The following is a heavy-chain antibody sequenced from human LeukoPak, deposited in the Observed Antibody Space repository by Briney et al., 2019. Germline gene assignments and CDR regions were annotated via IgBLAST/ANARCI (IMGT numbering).Heavy chain of an antibody. J-gene: IGHJ5*02. CDR3: ARGGASAAARRFDP. D-gene: IGHD6-13*01. Sequence: GASVKVSCKASGYTFTSYDINWVRQVTGQGLEWMGWMNPNSGYTGYAQQFQGRVTLTFSTATSTAFMELGNLRSEDTAVYFCARGGASAAARRFDPWGRGTLVTVSS. V-gene: IGHV1-8*01. CDR2: MNPNSGYT. CDR1: GYTFTSYD.